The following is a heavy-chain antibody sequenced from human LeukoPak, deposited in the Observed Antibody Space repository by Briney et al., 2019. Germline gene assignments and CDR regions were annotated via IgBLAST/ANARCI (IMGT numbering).Heavy chain of an antibody. D-gene: IGHD5-18*01. J-gene: IGHJ4*02. V-gene: IGHV3-74*01. CDR1: GLTLSGYW. Sequence: GSLRLSCAASGLTLSGYWMHWVRQAPGKGLVWVSRINGDASSTSYADSVKGRFTISRDNAKSTLYLQMDSLRVEDTAVYYCARARGNTYGYFEYWGQGTLVTVSS. CDR3: ARARGNTYGYFEY. CDR2: INGDASST.